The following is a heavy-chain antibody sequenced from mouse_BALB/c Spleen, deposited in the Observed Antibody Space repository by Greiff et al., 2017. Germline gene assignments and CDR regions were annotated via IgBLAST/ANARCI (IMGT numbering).Heavy chain of an antibody. CDR2: INSNGGST. Sequence: EVKLVESGGGLVQPGGSLKLSCAASGFTFSSYGMSWVRQTPDKRLELVATINSNGGSTYYPDSVKGRFTISRDNAKNTLYLQMSSLKSEDTAMYYCARDEDYYAMDYWGQGTSVTVSS. CDR3: ARDEDYYAMDY. J-gene: IGHJ4*01. CDR1: GFTFSSYG. V-gene: IGHV5-6-3*01.